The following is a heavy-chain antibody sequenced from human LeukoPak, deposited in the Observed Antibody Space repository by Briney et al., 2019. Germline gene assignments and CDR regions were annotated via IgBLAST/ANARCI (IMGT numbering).Heavy chain of an antibody. Sequence: GGSLRLSCAASGLTFSGHWMHWVRQAPGKGLMWVSRINRDGSVTGCADSVKGRFTISRDNGKNTLYLQMNSLRAEDTAVYYCAREHRSALDSWGQGTLVTVSS. CDR3: AREHRSALDS. CDR1: GLTFSGHW. D-gene: IGHD2-15*01. J-gene: IGHJ4*02. CDR2: INRDGSVT. V-gene: IGHV3-74*01.